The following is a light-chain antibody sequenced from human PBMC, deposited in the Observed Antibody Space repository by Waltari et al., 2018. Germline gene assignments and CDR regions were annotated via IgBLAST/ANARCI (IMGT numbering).Light chain of an antibody. CDR2: RNN. CDR3: AVWDDSLRGGV. V-gene: IGLV1-47*01. Sequence: QSVLTQPPSASATPGQSVTTSCSGSSSNTRVHYVYWYPQFPGTAPTLPIYRNNQRPSGVPDRFSGSKSGTSASLAISGLRSEDEADYYCAVWDDSLRGGVFGGGTKLTVL. J-gene: IGLJ3*02. CDR1: SSNTRVHY.